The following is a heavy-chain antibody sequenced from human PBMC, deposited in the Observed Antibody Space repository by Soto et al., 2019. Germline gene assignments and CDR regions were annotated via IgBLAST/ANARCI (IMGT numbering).Heavy chain of an antibody. CDR1: GYTFTSYA. D-gene: IGHD6-6*01. CDR3: AMYSSSSLDY. V-gene: IGHV1-18*04. CDR2: ISPYNGNT. Sequence: QVQLVQSRAEVKKPGASVKVSCKASGYTFTSYAISWVRQAPGQGLEWMGWISPYNGNTTSAPKFQGRVTMTTDTSTSTAYMELRSLRSDDTAVYYCAMYSSSSLDYWGQGTLITVAS. J-gene: IGHJ4*02.